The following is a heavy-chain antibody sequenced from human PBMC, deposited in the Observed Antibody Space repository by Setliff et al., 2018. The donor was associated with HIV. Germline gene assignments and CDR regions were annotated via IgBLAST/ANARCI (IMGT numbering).Heavy chain of an antibody. V-gene: IGHV3-23*01. Sequence: GGSLRLSCAPSGFTFGGYAMSWVRQAPGKGLEWVSVISGSGDSTFYADSLKGRFTISRDNSKNTLYLQMNSLRAEDTAVYYCAKTLPTLYPPHDYYFAMDVWGQGTTVTVSS. CDR3: AKTLPTLYPPHDYYFAMDV. CDR1: GFTFGGYA. CDR2: ISGSGDST. D-gene: IGHD2-15*01. J-gene: IGHJ6*02.